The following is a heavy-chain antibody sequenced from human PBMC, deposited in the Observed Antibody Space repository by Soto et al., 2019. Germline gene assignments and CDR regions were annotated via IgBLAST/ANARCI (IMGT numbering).Heavy chain of an antibody. CDR2: IYPGDSDT. CDR3: ARHHGSPGSYFGLDV. CDR1: GYSFTSYW. Sequence: GESLKISCKGSGYSFTSYWINWVRQMPGKGLEWVGIIYPGDSDTRYSPSSQGQVTISADKSIDTAYLQWRSLKASDTAVYYCARHHGSPGSYFGLDVWGQGTTVTVSS. D-gene: IGHD6-13*01. J-gene: IGHJ6*02. V-gene: IGHV5-51*01.